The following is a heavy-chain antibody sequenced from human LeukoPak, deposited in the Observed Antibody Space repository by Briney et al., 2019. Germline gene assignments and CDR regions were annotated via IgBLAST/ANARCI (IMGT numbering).Heavy chain of an antibody. Sequence: ETLSLTCAVYGGSFSGYYWSWIRQPPGKGLEWIGSIYYSGSTYYNPSLKSRVTISVDTSKNQFSLKLSSVTAADTAVYYCARDWNRYAYWGQGTLVTVSS. CDR2: IYYSGST. CDR1: GGSFSGYY. D-gene: IGHD1-1*01. J-gene: IGHJ4*02. V-gene: IGHV4-34*01. CDR3: ARDWNRYAY.